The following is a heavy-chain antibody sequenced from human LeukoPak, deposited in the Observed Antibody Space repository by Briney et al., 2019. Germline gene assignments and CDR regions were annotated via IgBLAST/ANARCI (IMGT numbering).Heavy chain of an antibody. J-gene: IGHJ4*02. D-gene: IGHD4-17*01. V-gene: IGHV3-48*01. Sequence: GGSLRLPCAASGFTFSSYSMNWVRQAPGKGPEWISWITGSGTDIIYADSVKGRFTISRDNAKNSLYLQMNSLRAEDTAAYYCARDQDYGFTYWGQGTLVTVSS. CDR3: ARDQDYGFTY. CDR2: ITGSGTDI. CDR1: GFTFSSYS.